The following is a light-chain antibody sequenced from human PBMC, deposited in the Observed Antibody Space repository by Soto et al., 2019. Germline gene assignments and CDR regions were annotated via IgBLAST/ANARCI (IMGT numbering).Light chain of an antibody. CDR3: QQYSIYWNT. CDR1: QSISTW. J-gene: IGKJ2*01. CDR2: DSS. Sequence: DIQMTQSPSTLSASVGDGVNITCRASQSISTWLAWYQQKPGKAPKLLIYDSSTLESGVPSRFSGSGSGTEFTLTFSSLQPDDFATYYCQQYSIYWNTFGQGTKLEIK. V-gene: IGKV1-5*01.